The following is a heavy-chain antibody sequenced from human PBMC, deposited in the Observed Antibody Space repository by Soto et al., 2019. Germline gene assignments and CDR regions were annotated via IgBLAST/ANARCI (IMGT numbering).Heavy chain of an antibody. CDR3: ATKGGGNYFGFDP. Sequence: QVQLVESGGGFVKPGGSLRLSCAASGFTFSDYYMSWIRQAPGKGLEWVSYISSGGTTIYYADSVKGRFTISRDDAKNSLYLKMNSLRAEDTAVYFCATKGGGNYFGFDPWGQGTLVTVSS. CDR1: GFTFSDYY. J-gene: IGHJ5*02. D-gene: IGHD3-10*01. V-gene: IGHV3-11*01. CDR2: ISSGGTTI.